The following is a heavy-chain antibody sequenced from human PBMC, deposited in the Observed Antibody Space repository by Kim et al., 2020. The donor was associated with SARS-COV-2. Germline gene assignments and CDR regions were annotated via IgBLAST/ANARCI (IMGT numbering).Heavy chain of an antibody. CDR2: IYSGGST. Sequence: GGSLRLSCAASGFTVSSNYMSWVRQAPGKGLEWVSVIYSGGSTYYADSVKGRFTISRDNSKNTLYLQMNSLRAEDTAVYYCARENEVGALDYWGQGTLVTVSS. CDR1: GFTVSSNY. D-gene: IGHD1-26*01. V-gene: IGHV3-53*01. CDR3: ARENEVGALDY. J-gene: IGHJ4*02.